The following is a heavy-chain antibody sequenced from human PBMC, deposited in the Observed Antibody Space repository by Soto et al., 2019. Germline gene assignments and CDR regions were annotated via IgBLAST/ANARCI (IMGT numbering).Heavy chain of an antibody. J-gene: IGHJ4*02. CDR1: GGSIKNYF. CDR3: ARADRFGASISSLDL. D-gene: IGHD3-16*01. V-gene: IGHV4-59*01. CDR2: VYSTGST. Sequence: PSETLSLTCTVSGGSIKNYFWSWIRQSPGKGLEWMGYVYSTGSTHYNPSLKSRLTMSVDTSKSHFSLRLTSVTTADTATYYCARADRFGASISSLDLSGPVITVTVYS.